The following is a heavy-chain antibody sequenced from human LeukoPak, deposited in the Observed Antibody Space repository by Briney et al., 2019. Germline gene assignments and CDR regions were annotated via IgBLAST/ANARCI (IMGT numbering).Heavy chain of an antibody. CDR2: ISGSGGST. V-gene: IGHV3-23*01. Sequence: PGGSLRLSCAASGFTFSSYAMSWVRQAPGKGLEWVSAISGSGGSTYYADSVKGRFTISRDNSKNTLYLQMNSLRAEDTAVYYCAKAGTDILTGYYALQKNYYYYYGMDVWGQGTTVTVSS. CDR1: GFTFSSYA. J-gene: IGHJ6*02. D-gene: IGHD3-9*01. CDR3: AKAGTDILTGYYALQKNYYYYYGMDV.